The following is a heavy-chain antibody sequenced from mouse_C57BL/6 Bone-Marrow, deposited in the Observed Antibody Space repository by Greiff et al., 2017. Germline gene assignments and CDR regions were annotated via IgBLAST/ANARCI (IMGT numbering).Heavy chain of an antibody. CDR1: GYTFTSYG. Sequence: DVKLQESGAELVRPGSSVKMSCKTSGYTFTSYGINWVKQRPGQGLEWIGYIYIGNGYTEYNEKFKGKATLTSDTSSSTAYMQLSSLTSEDSAIYFCARDYYGSSYGWFAYWGQGTLVTVSA. V-gene: IGHV1-58*01. CDR2: IYIGNGYT. CDR3: ARDYYGSSYGWFAY. D-gene: IGHD1-1*01. J-gene: IGHJ3*01.